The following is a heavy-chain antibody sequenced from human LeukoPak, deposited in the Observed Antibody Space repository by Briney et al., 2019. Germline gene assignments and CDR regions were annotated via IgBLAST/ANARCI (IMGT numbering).Heavy chain of an antibody. J-gene: IGHJ4*02. D-gene: IGHD6-6*01. CDR1: GGSISSSSYY. CDR2: IYYSGST. V-gene: IGHV4-39*01. CDR3: ARLYIAARVIDY. Sequence: PSETLSLTCTVSGGSISSSSYYWGWIRQPPGKGLEWIGSIYYSGSTYYNPSLKSRVTISVDTSKNQFSLKLSSVTAADTAVYYCARLYIAARVIDYWGQGTLATVSS.